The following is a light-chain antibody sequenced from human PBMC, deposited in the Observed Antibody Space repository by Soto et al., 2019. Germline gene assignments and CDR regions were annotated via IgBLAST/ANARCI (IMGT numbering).Light chain of an antibody. CDR1: QSLATN. CDR3: QQYLDWPLT. J-gene: IGKJ4*01. Sequence: EIVMTQSPVTLSVSPGERVTRSCRASQSLATNLAWYQQKPGQTPRLVLYGISARASVIPRTFSVSGFGTDFTLTVGCLQPEGSAVYYCQQYLDWPLTCGGGAKLEI. V-gene: IGKV3D-15*01. CDR2: GIS.